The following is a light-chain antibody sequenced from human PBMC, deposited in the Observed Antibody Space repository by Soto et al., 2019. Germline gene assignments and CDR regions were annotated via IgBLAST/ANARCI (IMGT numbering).Light chain of an antibody. CDR2: GAS. Sequence: DIQMTQSPSSVSASVGDRVTITCRASQGLGVWLGWYQQKPGKAPQLLIFGASGLQTGVPPRFSGSGSGTDFTLTISSLQPEDFATYYCQQAYSFPLTFGGGTKVDIK. CDR1: QGLGVW. CDR3: QQAYSFPLT. J-gene: IGKJ4*01. V-gene: IGKV1-12*01.